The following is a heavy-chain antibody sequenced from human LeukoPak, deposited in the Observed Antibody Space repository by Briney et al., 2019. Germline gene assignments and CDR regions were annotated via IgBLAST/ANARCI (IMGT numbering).Heavy chain of an antibody. D-gene: IGHD2-15*01. V-gene: IGHV3-48*01. Sequence: GGSLRLSCAASGFTFSTSSMNWVRQAPGKGLEWVSYISSSSTIFYADSVKGRFAISRDNAKNSLYLQMNSLRAEDAAVYYCLGYCSGGSCDTVFDYWGQGTLVTVSS. CDR1: GFTFSTSS. CDR3: LGYCSGGSCDTVFDY. CDR2: ISSSSTI. J-gene: IGHJ4*02.